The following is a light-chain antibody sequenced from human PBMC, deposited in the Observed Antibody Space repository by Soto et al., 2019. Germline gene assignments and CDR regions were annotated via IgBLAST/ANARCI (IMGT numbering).Light chain of an antibody. Sequence: EIELTQSPGTLSLSPGERATLSCRASQSVSSSYLAWYQQKPGQAPRLLIYGASSRATGIPDRFSGSGSGTDFTLTISRLEPEDFAVYYCQQYGRSGTFGQGTKVDIK. CDR2: GAS. CDR1: QSVSSSY. CDR3: QQYGRSGT. V-gene: IGKV3-20*01. J-gene: IGKJ1*01.